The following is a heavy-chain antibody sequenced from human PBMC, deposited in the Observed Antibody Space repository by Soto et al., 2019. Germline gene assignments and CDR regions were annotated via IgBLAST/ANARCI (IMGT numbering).Heavy chain of an antibody. CDR3: ARRLIDNRNQGHAFDF. CDR2: IYYNGGT. CDR1: GGSVSSGNYF. V-gene: IGHV4-39*01. J-gene: IGHJ3*01. Sequence: QLQLQESGPGLVKPAETLSLKCAVSGGSVSSGNYFWGWIRQPPGKGLEGIGNIYYNGGTYYSPSLKSRVTTSVDTPQNQFSLRLTSVTAADTAVYYCARRLIDNRNQGHAFDFWGQGTLVTVSS. D-gene: IGHD1-20*01.